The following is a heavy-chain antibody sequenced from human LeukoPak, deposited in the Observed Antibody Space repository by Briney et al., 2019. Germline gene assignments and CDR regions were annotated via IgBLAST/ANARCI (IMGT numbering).Heavy chain of an antibody. D-gene: IGHD3-22*01. CDR3: ARSHYYDSSGYVEGFDY. V-gene: IGHV4-39*01. CDR2: IYYSGST. J-gene: IGHJ4*02. CDR1: GGSISSSGYY. Sequence: SQTLSLTCTVSGGSISSSGYYWGWIRQPPGEGLEWIGSIYYSGSTYYNPSLKSRVTISVDTSKNQFSLKLSSVTAADTAVYYCARSHYYDSSGYVEGFDYWGQGTLVTVSS.